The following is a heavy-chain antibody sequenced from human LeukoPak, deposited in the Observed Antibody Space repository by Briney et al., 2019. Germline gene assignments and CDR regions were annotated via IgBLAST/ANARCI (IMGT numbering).Heavy chain of an antibody. V-gene: IGHV3-21*01. D-gene: IGHD5-18*01. CDR1: GFTFSSYA. J-gene: IGHJ4*02. CDR3: ARPDTAYGYFDY. Sequence: GGSLRLSCAASGFTFSSYAMSWVRQAPGKGLEWVSSISSSSSYIYYADSVKGRFTISRDNAKNSLYLQMNSLRAEDTAVYYCARPDTAYGYFDYWGQGTLVTVSS. CDR2: ISSSSSYI.